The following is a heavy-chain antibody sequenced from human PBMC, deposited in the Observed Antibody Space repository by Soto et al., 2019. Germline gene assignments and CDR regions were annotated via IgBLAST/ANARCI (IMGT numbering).Heavy chain of an antibody. J-gene: IGHJ6*02. CDR1: GFTFDDHA. Sequence: EVQLVESGGGLVQPGRSLRLSCAASGFTFDDHAMHWVRQAPGKGLEWVSGISWNGGSEGRADSVKGRFTISRDNAKNSLYLQMNNLRAEDTALYYCAKGAPNYYYYYGMDVWGQGTTVTVSS. CDR3: AKGAPNYYYYYGMDV. V-gene: IGHV3-9*01. CDR2: ISWNGGSE.